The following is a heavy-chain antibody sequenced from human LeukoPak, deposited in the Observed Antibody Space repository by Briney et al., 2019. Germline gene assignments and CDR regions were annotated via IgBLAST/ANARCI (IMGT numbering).Heavy chain of an antibody. Sequence: ASVKVSCKASGYTFTGYYMHWVRQAPGQGLGWMGWINPNSGGTNYAQKFQGRVTMTRDTSISTAYMELSRLRSDDTAVYYCARGREQWPYNWFDPWGQGTLVTVSS. V-gene: IGHV1-2*02. D-gene: IGHD6-19*01. CDR3: ARGREQWPYNWFDP. CDR1: GYTFTGYY. J-gene: IGHJ5*02. CDR2: INPNSGGT.